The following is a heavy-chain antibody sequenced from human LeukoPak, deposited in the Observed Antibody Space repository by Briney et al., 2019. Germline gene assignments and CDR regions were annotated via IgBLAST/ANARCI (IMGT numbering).Heavy chain of an antibody. V-gene: IGHV1-8*01. CDR2: MNPNSGNT. CDR3: ARVSSFVVVVAAPWGPWFDP. Sequence: ASVKVSCKASGYTFTSYDINWVRQATGQGLEWMGWMNPNSGNTGYAQKVQGRVTMTRNTSISTAYMELSSLRSEDTAVYYCARVSSFVVVVAAPWGPWFDPWGKGTLVTVSS. D-gene: IGHD2-15*01. J-gene: IGHJ5*02. CDR1: GYTFTSYD.